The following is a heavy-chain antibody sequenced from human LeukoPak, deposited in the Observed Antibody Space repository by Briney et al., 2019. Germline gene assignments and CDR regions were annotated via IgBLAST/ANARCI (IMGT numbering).Heavy chain of an antibody. J-gene: IGHJ4*02. Sequence: ASVKVSCKVSGYTLTELSMHWVRQAPGKGLEWMGGFDPEDGETIYAQKFQGKVTMTEDTSTDTAYMELSSLRSEDTAVYYCATVKLPNYYDSSGYHLGGLDYWGQGTLVTVSS. CDR2: FDPEDGET. CDR3: ATVKLPNYYDSSGYHLGGLDY. D-gene: IGHD3-22*01. V-gene: IGHV1-24*01. CDR1: GYTLTELS.